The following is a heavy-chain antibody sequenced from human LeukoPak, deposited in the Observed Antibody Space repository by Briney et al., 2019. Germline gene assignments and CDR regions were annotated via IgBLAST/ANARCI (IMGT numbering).Heavy chain of an antibody. J-gene: IGHJ4*02. V-gene: IGHV3-7*01. D-gene: IGHD2-2*01. CDR1: GFTVSSNY. CDR2: IKQDGSEK. Sequence: GGSLRLSCAASGFTVSSNYMSWVRQAPGKGLEWVANIKQDGSEKYYVDSVKGRFTISRDNAKNSLYLQMNSLRAEDTAVYYCARVGSRYCSSTSCYVRWGQGTLVTVSS. CDR3: ARVGSRYCSSTSCYVR.